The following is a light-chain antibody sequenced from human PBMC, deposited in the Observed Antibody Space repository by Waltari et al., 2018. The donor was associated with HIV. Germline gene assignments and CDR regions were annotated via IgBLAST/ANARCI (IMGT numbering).Light chain of an antibody. CDR1: QSINTY. V-gene: IGKV1-39*01. Sequence: DIQMTQSPSSLSASVGDRVTITCRASQSINTYLNWYHQQPGKAPKLLIYAASNLQTGVPSRFSGSGSVTDFTLTINRLQPEDLGIYYCQQSYSTPGTFGQGTKVEIK. CDR2: AAS. CDR3: QQSYSTPGT. J-gene: IGKJ1*01.